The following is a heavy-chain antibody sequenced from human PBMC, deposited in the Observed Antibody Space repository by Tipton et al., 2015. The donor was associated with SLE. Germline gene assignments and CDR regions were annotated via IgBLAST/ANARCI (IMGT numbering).Heavy chain of an antibody. V-gene: IGHV4-39*07. CDR1: GGSISTSSHY. J-gene: IGHJ4*02. Sequence: TLSLTCPVSGGSISTSSHYWGWIRQPPGKGLEWIGSISYSGTTFYNPSLKSRVTISADTSKNQFSLKLRSVTAADTAVYYCALDGGTGSAFDYWGQGTLVTVSS. CDR2: ISYSGTT. D-gene: IGHD1-1*01. CDR3: ALDGGTGSAFDY.